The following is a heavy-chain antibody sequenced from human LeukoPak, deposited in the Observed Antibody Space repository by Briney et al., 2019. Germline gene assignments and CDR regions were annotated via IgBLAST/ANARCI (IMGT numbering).Heavy chain of an antibody. Sequence: GGSLRLSCAASGFTFSSYAMSWVRQAPGKGLEWVSAISGSGGSTYYADSVKGRFTISRDNSKNTLYLQMNSLRAEDTAVYYCARAQSYADFWSGYYTAYYYYYMDVWGKGTTVTVSS. D-gene: IGHD3-3*01. CDR2: ISGSGGST. J-gene: IGHJ6*03. CDR3: ARAQSYADFWSGYYTAYYYYYMDV. CDR1: GFTFSSYA. V-gene: IGHV3-23*01.